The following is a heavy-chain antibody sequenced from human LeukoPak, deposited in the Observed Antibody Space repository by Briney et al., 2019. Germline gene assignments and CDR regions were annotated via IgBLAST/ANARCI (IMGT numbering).Heavy chain of an antibody. V-gene: IGHV1-2*06. CDR1: GYTFTGYY. D-gene: IGHD4-17*01. Sequence: ASVKVSCKASGYTFTGYYMHWVRQAPGQGLEWMGRINPNSGGTNYAQEFQGRVTMTRDTSISTAYMELSRLRSDDTAVYYCARGATVTTYGVLGYWGQGTLVTVSS. J-gene: IGHJ4*02. CDR3: ARGATVTTYGVLGY. CDR2: INPNSGGT.